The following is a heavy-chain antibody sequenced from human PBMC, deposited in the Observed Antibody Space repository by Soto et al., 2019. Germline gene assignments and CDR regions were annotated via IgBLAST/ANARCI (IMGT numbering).Heavy chain of an antibody. J-gene: IGHJ4*02. CDR2: IYPGDSDT. Sequence: LGESLKISCKGSGYIFTNYWIGWVRQMPGKGLEWMGIIYPGDSDTKYSPSFQGQVTISADKSITTAYLQWSSLKASDTAMYYCASLSYYDSSGAFDYWGQGTLVTVSS. CDR3: ASLSYYDSSGAFDY. V-gene: IGHV5-51*01. CDR1: GYIFTNYW. D-gene: IGHD3-22*01.